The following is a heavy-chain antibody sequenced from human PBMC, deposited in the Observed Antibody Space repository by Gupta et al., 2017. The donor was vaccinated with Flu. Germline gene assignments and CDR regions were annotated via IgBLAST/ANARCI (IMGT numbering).Heavy chain of an antibody. V-gene: IGHV1-69*10. D-gene: IGHD3-16*01. CDR2: IIPMLGVP. J-gene: IGHJ5*02. Sequence: RQAPGQGLEWMGGIIPMLGVPNYAQKFLGRVTITADKSTTTVYMELRSLRSDDTAVYYCARGSQGDYDCFDPWGQGSLVTVSS. CDR3: ARGSQGDYDCFDP.